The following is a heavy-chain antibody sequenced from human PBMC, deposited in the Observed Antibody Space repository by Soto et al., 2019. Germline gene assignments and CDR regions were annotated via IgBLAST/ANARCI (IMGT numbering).Heavy chain of an antibody. D-gene: IGHD4-4*01. CDR2: IYHSGST. CDR1: GGSISSGGYS. V-gene: IGHV4-30-2*01. CDR3: ARAGTTASSFNWFDP. Sequence: SETLSLTCAVSGGSISSGGYSWSWIRQPPGKGLEWIGYIYHSGSTYYNPSLKSRVTISVDRSKNQFSLKLSSVTAADTAVYYCARAGTTASSFNWFDPWGQGTLVTVSS. J-gene: IGHJ5*02.